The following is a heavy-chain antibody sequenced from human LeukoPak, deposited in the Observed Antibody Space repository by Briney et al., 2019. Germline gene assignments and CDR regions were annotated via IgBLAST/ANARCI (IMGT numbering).Heavy chain of an antibody. CDR2: FYSSTRT. V-gene: IGHV4-61*09. CDR1: GDSLTSGSRY. J-gene: IGHJ6*04. Sequence: PSQTLSLTCTVSGDSLTSGSRYWSWIRPPAGKGLEWIGHFYSSTRTTYNPSLESRVTISGDTAKHQFSLKVDSVTAADTAVYFCARCMSELDYGDYAYYYHMDVWGKGTTVTVSS. D-gene: IGHD4-17*01. CDR3: ARCMSELDYGDYAYYYHMDV.